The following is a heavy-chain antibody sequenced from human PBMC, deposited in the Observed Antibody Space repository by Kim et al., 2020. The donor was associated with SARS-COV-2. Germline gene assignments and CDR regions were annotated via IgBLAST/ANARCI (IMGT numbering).Heavy chain of an antibody. V-gene: IGHV3-23*01. CDR2: ISGSGDIT. CDR1: GFTFSNYG. D-gene: IGHD6-13*01. Sequence: GGSLRLSCAASGFTFSNYGMTWVRQAPGKGLEWVSVISGSGDITTYADSVKGRFTISRDNSKNALYLQMSSLRAEATAMDYCSNPRQPDYWGEGTLVTVS. CDR3: SNPRQPDY. J-gene: IGHJ4*02.